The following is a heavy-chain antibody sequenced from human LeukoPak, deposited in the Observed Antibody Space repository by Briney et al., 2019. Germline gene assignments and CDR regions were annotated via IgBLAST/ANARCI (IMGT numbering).Heavy chain of an antibody. J-gene: IGHJ4*02. Sequence: SETLSLTCTVSGASVSSGDYHWSWVRQAPGKGLEWIGHNQNPSYNPSLKSRVVISIHTSRNQFSLTLNAVTAADTATYFCVTYFVNGGGRGHWGPGALVTVSS. V-gene: IGHV4-61*08. D-gene: IGHD3-9*01. CDR2: HNQNP. CDR3: VTYFVNGGGRGH. CDR1: GASVSSGDYH.